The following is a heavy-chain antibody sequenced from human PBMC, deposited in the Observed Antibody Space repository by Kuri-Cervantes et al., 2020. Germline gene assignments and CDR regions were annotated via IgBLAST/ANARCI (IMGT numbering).Heavy chain of an antibody. CDR1: GYSISSGYY. J-gene: IGHJ4*02. CDR2: IYYSGST. V-gene: IGHV4-38-2*01. D-gene: IGHD6-13*01. CDR3: ARADSITAAGAFDS. Sequence: SETLSLTCAVSGYSISSGYYWGWIRQPPGKGLEWIGNIYYSGSTNYSPSLKGRVTISLDTSKSQFSLKLGSVTAADTAVYYCARADSITAAGAFDSWGQGTLVTVSS.